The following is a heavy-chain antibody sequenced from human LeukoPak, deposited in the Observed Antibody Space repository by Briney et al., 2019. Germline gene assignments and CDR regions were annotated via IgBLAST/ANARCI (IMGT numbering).Heavy chain of an antibody. V-gene: IGHV3-21*01. Sequence: GGSLRLSGAASGFTFSSYSMNWVRQAPGKGLEWVSSISSSSSYIYYADSVKGRFTISRDNAKNSLYLQMNSLRAEDTAVYYCARFRGSGPFDYWGQGTLVTVSS. CDR3: ARFRGSGPFDY. CDR1: GFTFSSYS. J-gene: IGHJ4*02. CDR2: ISSSSSYI. D-gene: IGHD3-3*01.